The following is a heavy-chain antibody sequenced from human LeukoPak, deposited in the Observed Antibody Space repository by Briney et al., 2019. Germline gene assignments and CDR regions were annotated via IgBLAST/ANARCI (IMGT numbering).Heavy chain of an antibody. D-gene: IGHD2-2*01. J-gene: IGHJ6*03. V-gene: IGHV4-31*03. CDR3: ARSAKGGSISYYMDV. CDR1: GGSISSGGYY. Sequence: PSQTLSLTYTVSGGSISSGGYYWSWIRQHPGKGLEWIGYIYYSGSTYYNPSLKSRLTISVDTSKNQFSLKLSSVTAADTAVYYCARSAKGGSISYYMDVWGKGTTVTVSS. CDR2: IYYSGST.